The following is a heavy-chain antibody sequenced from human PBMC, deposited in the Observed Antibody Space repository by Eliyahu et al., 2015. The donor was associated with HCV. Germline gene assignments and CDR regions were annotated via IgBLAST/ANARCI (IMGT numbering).Heavy chain of an antibody. CDR3: ASLGVHYMTTVTTEGRLVDY. Sequence: EVQLVESGGGLVQPGGSLRLSCAASGFTFSSYSMNWVRQAPGKGLEWVSYISSSSSTIYYADSVKGRFTISRDNAKNSLYLQMNSLRDEDTAVYYCASLGVHYMTTVTTEGRLVDYWGQGTLVTVSS. D-gene: IGHD4-17*01. CDR2: ISSSSSTI. V-gene: IGHV3-48*02. CDR1: GFTFSSYS. J-gene: IGHJ4*02.